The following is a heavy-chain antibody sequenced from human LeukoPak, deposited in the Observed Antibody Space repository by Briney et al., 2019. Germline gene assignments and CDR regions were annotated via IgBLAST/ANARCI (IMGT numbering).Heavy chain of an antibody. CDR1: GFTFSGSA. J-gene: IGHJ6*02. D-gene: IGHD2-21*01. CDR3: TRLEIVGMDV. V-gene: IGHV3-73*01. Sequence: GVSLRLSCAASGFTFSGSAMHWVRQASGKGRECVGRIRSKADSYATAYAASVKGRFTISRDDSKNTAYLQMDGLKTEDTAVYYCTRLEIVGMDVWGQGTTVTVSS. CDR2: IRSKADSYAT.